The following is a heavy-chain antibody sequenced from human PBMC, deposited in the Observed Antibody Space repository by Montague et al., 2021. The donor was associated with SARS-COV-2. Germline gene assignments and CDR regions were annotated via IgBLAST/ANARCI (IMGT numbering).Heavy chain of an antibody. D-gene: IGHD3-22*01. CDR1: GYTFTGYY. CDR2: INPNSGGT. Sequence: SVKVSCKASGYTFTGYYMHWVRQAPGQGLEWMGWINPNSGGTNYAQKFQGRVTMTRDTSISTAYMELSRLRSDDTAVYYCAREGTTYYYDSSGYPYYYYYGTDVWGQGTTVTVSS. J-gene: IGHJ6*02. V-gene: IGHV1-2*02. CDR3: AREGTTYYYDSSGYPYYYYYGTDV.